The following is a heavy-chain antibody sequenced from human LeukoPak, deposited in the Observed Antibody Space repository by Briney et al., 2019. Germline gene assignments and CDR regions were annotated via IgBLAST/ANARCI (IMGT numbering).Heavy chain of an antibody. CDR2: INHIGDII. CDR3: VREGLGFAHGFDY. Sequence: PGRSLRLSWAASGFSFSSYEMNWVRQAPGKGLEWVSYINHIGDIIYYADSVKGRFTISRDNAKNSLYLQMNSLRAEDTAVYHCVREGLGFAHGFDYWGQGALVIVSS. J-gene: IGHJ4*02. CDR1: GFSFSSYE. D-gene: IGHD2-8*01. V-gene: IGHV3-48*03.